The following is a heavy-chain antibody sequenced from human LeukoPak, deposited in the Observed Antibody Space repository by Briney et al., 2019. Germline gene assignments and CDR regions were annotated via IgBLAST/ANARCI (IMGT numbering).Heavy chain of an antibody. CDR1: GGSITSGDSF. V-gene: IGHV4-30-4*01. CDR2: IYYTGGA. D-gene: IGHD1-1*01. CDR3: ARDKDWNDGGIDY. Sequence: PSETLSLTCTVSGGSITSGDSFWSWFRQPPGKGLEYFGYIYYTGGAYYNPSLKSRVTISVDTSKNQFSLSLRSVTAADTAVYYCARDKDWNDGGIDYWGQGILVTVSS. J-gene: IGHJ4*02.